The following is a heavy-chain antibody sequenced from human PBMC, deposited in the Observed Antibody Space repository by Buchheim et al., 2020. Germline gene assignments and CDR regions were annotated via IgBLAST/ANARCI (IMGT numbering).Heavy chain of an antibody. D-gene: IGHD3-22*01. CDR2: INPSGGST. Sequence: QVQLVQSGAEVKKPGASVKVSCKASRYTFTSHYMHWVRQAPGQGLEWMGIINPSGGSTSYAQKFQGRVAMTRDTSTSTVYMELSSLRSEDTAVYYCASADDTSGYYSGIDYWGQGTL. CDR1: RYTFTSHY. J-gene: IGHJ4*02. CDR3: ASADDTSGYYSGIDY. V-gene: IGHV1-46*01.